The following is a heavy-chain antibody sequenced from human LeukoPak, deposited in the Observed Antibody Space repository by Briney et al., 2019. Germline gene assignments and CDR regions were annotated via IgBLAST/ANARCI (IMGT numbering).Heavy chain of an antibody. D-gene: IGHD2-15*01. CDR1: GYTFTGYY. J-gene: IGHJ4*02. CDR2: INPNSGGT. Sequence: ASVKVSCKASGYTFTGYYMHWVRQAPGQGLEWMGWINPNSGGTNYAQKFQGGVTMTRDTSISTAYIELSRLRSDDTAVYYCAREGYCSGGSCYNFDYWGQGTLVTVSS. V-gene: IGHV1-2*02. CDR3: AREGYCSGGSCYNFDY.